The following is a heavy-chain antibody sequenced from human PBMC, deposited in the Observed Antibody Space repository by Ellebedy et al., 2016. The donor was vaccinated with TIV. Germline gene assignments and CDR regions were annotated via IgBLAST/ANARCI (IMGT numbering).Heavy chain of an antibody. CDR1: TFSSYA. Sequence: TFSSYAMSWVRQAPGKGLEWIGSLSYSGSTYCNPSLKSRVTISVDTSKNQFSLKLSSVTATDTAVYYCARAMVRGTAWFDPWGQGTLVTVSS. D-gene: IGHD3-10*01. V-gene: IGHV4-39*01. J-gene: IGHJ5*02. CDR3: ARAMVRGTAWFDP. CDR2: LSYSGST.